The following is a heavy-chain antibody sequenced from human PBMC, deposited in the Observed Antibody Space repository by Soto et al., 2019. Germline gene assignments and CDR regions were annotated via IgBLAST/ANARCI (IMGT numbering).Heavy chain of an antibody. CDR3: AKGEYSYGLFGY. CDR2: ISGGGGTT. D-gene: IGHD5-18*01. CDR1: GFTFSNHA. V-gene: IGHV3-23*01. J-gene: IGHJ4*02. Sequence: EVQLLESGGGLVQPGGSLRLSCAASGFTFSNHAMAWVRQAPGKGLEWVSIISGGGGTTYYADSVKGRFAVSRDNSRDTLYLRMNSLRVEDTAVYYCAKGEYSYGLFGYWGQGALVSVSS.